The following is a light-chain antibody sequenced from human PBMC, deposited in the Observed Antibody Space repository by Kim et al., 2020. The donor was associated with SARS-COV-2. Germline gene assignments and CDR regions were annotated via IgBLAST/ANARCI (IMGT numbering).Light chain of an antibody. CDR2: GDG. CDR3: AAWDGSLNVWV. Sequence: QRVIISCSGSKSNVGNNPVNWYQYLPEPAPNLIIYGDGQRPSGVLARFSGSKSGTAASPAIGGLDSEDEADYYCAAWDGSLNVWVFGGGTQLTVL. V-gene: IGLV1-44*01. J-gene: IGLJ3*02. CDR1: KSNVGNNP.